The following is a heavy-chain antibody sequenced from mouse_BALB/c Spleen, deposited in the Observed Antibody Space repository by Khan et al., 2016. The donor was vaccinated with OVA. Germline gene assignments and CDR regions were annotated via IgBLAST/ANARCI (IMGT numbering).Heavy chain of an antibody. CDR3: ASEGTGAWFAY. Sequence: QVQLKQSGAELARPGASVKMSCKASGYTFTSYTMHWVKQRPGQGLEWIGYINPSSGYTNYNQKFKDKTTLTADKSSSTAYMQLSSLTSEDSAVYYCASEGTGAWFAYWGQGTLVTVSA. CDR2: INPSSGYT. J-gene: IGHJ3*01. CDR1: GYTFTSYT. D-gene: IGHD4-1*01. V-gene: IGHV1-4*01.